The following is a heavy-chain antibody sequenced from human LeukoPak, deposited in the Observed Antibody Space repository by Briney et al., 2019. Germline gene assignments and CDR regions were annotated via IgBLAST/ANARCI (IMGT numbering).Heavy chain of an antibody. CDR3: ARADCSGGSCYSGDYFDY. Sequence: GGSLRLSCAAYGFTVSSNYMSWVRQAPGKGMEWVSVIYSGGSTYYADSVKGRFTISRDNSKNTLYLQMNSLRAEDTAVYYCARADCSGGSCYSGDYFDYWGQGTLVTVSS. V-gene: IGHV3-66*01. J-gene: IGHJ4*02. CDR1: GFTVSSNY. D-gene: IGHD2-15*01. CDR2: IYSGGST.